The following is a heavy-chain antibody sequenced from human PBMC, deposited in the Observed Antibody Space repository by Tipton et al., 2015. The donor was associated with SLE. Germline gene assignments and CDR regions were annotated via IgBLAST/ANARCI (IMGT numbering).Heavy chain of an antibody. Sequence: TLSLTCAVYGGSFSGYYWSWIRQPPGKGLEWIGEINHSGSTNYNPSLKSRVTISVDTSKNQFSLKLSSVTAADTAVYYCARALRTSFDYWGQGTLVTVSS. V-gene: IGHV4-34*01. D-gene: IGHD3/OR15-3a*01. CDR2: INHSGST. CDR1: GGSFSGYY. J-gene: IGHJ4*02. CDR3: ARALRTSFDY.